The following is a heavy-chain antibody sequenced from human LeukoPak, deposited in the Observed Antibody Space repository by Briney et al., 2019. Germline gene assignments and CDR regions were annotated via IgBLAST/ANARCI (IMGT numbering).Heavy chain of an antibody. V-gene: IGHV3-21*01. J-gene: IGHJ4*02. Sequence: GGSLRLSCAASGFTFSSYSMNWVRQAPGKGLEWVSSISSSSSYIYYADSVKGRFTISRDNAKNSLYLQMNSLRAEDTAVYYCARDHYRIVVVPAAIDYWGQGTLVTVSS. CDR3: ARDHYRIVVVPAAIDY. D-gene: IGHD2-2*01. CDR2: ISSSSSYI. CDR1: GFTFSSYS.